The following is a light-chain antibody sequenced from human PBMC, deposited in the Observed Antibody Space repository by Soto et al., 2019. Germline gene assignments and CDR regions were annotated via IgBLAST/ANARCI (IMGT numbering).Light chain of an antibody. V-gene: IGLV1-44*01. CDR2: DNN. Sequence: QAVVTQPPSASGTPGQRVTISYSGSSSNIGGNSVNWYQHLPGTAPKLLIYDNNQRPSGVPDRFSGSKSGTSASLAISGLQSEDEADYYCAAWDGSLKGAVFGGGTQLTVL. CDR3: AAWDGSLKGAV. CDR1: SSNIGGNS. J-gene: IGLJ7*01.